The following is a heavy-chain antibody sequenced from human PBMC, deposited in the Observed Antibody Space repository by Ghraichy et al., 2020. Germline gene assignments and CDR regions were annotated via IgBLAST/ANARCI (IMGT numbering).Heavy chain of an antibody. CDR1: GFTFNKYG. Sequence: GGSLRLSCAASGFTFNKYGMSWVRQAPGKGLEWVSAISDSGGRIYYADSVKGRFTISRDNSKNTLDLQMNSLRVEDTAIYYCVKDSSDWGQGTLVTVSS. CDR2: ISDSGGRI. V-gene: IGHV3-23*01. CDR3: VKDSSD. J-gene: IGHJ4*02.